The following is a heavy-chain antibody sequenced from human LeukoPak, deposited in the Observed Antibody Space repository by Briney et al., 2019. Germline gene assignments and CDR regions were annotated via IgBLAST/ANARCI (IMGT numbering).Heavy chain of an antibody. J-gene: IGHJ4*02. CDR3: TRGGSEEEWYSSGWSPFDY. Sequence: ASVKVSCKASGYTFTSYAMHWVRQAPGQRLEWMGWINVGNGNTEYSQKFQGRVTITRDTSASTAYMELSSLRSEDTAVYYCTRGGSEEEWYSSGWSPFDYWGQGTLVTVSS. D-gene: IGHD6-19*01. CDR1: GYTFTSYA. V-gene: IGHV1-3*01. CDR2: INVGNGNT.